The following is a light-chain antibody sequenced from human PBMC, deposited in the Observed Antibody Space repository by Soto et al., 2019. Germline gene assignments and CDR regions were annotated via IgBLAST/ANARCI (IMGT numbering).Light chain of an antibody. CDR3: QQYNNWPPLT. V-gene: IGKV3-15*01. CDR2: GAS. J-gene: IGKJ4*01. Sequence: EIVMTQSPATLSVSPGETATLSCRASQSVSSSLAWYQQTPGRAPRLLIYGASTRATGIPTRFSGSGSGTEFTLTISSLQSEDFVVYFCQQYNNWPPLTFGGGTKVDIK. CDR1: QSVSSS.